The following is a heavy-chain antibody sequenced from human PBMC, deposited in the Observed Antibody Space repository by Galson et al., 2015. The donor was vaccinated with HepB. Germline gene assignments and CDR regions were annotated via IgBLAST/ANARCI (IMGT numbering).Heavy chain of an antibody. V-gene: IGHV5-51*01. CDR1: GFSFANYW. J-gene: IGHJ4*02. CDR2: IYPADSDI. CDR3: ARRRGLGDLTDY. Sequence: QSGAEVKKPGESLKISCKGSGFSFANYWTGWVRQVPGKGLEWMGIIYPADSDIRYSPSFQGHITISADKSISTAYLQWSSLKASDTAMYYCARRRGLGDLTDYWGQGTLVTVSS. D-gene: IGHD3/OR15-3a*01.